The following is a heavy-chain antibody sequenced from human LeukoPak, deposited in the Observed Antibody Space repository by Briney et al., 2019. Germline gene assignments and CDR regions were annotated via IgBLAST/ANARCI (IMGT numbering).Heavy chain of an antibody. D-gene: IGHD6-13*01. CDR3: AGDIRSTWFKFDY. J-gene: IGHJ4*02. Sequence: GGSLRLSCAASGFTFSSYSMNWVRQAPGKGLEWVSFITSSSSSIYYADSVKGRLTISRDNAENSLYLQMNSLTAEDTAMYYCAGDIRSTWFKFDYWGQGALVTVSS. CDR1: GFTFSSYS. CDR2: ITSSSSSI. V-gene: IGHV3-21*01.